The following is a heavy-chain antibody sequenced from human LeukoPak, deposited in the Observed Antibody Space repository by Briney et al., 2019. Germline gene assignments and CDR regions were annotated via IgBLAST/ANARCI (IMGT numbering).Heavy chain of an antibody. CDR2: IYTSGST. Sequence: PSETLSLTCTVSGGSISSYYWSWIRQPAGKGLEWIGRIYTSGSTNYNPSLKSRVTMSVDTSKNQFSLKLSSVTAADTAVYYCAISGDYCTNGVCPLGVDYYYYMDVWGKGTTVTVSS. CDR3: AISGDYCTNGVCPLGVDYYYYMDV. J-gene: IGHJ6*03. V-gene: IGHV4-4*07. D-gene: IGHD2-8*01. CDR1: GGSISSYY.